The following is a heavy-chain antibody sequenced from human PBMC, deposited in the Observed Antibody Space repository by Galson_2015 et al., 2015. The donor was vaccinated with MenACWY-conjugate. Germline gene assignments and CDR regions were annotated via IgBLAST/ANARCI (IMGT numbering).Heavy chain of an antibody. Sequence: SLRLSCAGSGFIFTDYDMHWGRQAPGKGLEYDSAISTYGGSTYHADSVKGRYTISRDNSKNMLFLQMGSLRVEDTAVYYCARKDGATYGYNDYWGQGTLVTVSS. CDR1: GFIFTDYD. CDR3: ARKDGATYGYNDY. V-gene: IGHV3-64*02. D-gene: IGHD5-18*01. CDR2: ISTYGGST. J-gene: IGHJ4*02.